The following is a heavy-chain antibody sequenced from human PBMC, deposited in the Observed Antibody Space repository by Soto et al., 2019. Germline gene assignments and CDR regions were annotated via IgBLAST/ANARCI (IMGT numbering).Heavy chain of an antibody. CDR1: GYTFTSYD. J-gene: IGHJ5*02. CDR3: ARGIKYGAYSRWFDP. V-gene: IGHV1-8*01. Sequence: QVQLVQSGAEVKKPGASVKVSCKASGYTFTSYDINWVRQATGQGLEYLGWMNTNSGNTAYVQKFQGRVTMTWNTSITTAYMELSSRRSEDTAVYFCARGIKYGAYSRWFDPWGQGTLVTVSS. CDR2: MNTNSGNT. D-gene: IGHD4-17*01.